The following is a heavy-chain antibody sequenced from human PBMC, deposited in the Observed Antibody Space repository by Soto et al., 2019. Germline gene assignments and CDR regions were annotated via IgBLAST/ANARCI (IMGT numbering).Heavy chain of an antibody. CDR1: GYTLTSYY. J-gene: IGHJ6*02. CDR2: INPSGGST. Sequence: GASVKVSCKASGYTLTSYYMHWVRQAPGQGLEWMGIINPSGGSTSYAQKFQGRVTMTRDTSTSTVYMELSSLRSEDTAVYYCASADGYCSGGSCPPLYYYYGMDVWGQGTTVTVSS. V-gene: IGHV1-46*01. D-gene: IGHD2-15*01. CDR3: ASADGYCSGGSCPPLYYYYGMDV.